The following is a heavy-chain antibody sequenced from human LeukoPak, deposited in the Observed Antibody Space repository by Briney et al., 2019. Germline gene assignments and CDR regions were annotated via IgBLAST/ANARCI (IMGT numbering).Heavy chain of an antibody. CDR3: AREVLWQLAPDY. CDR2: INPNSGGT. D-gene: IGHD3-16*01. Sequence: ASVKVSCKASGYTFTGYYMHWVRQAPGQGLEWMGWINPNSGGTNYAQKFQGRVTMTRDMSTSTDYMELSSLRSDDTAVYYCAREVLWQLAPDYWGQGTLVTVSS. V-gene: IGHV1-2*02. J-gene: IGHJ4*02. CDR1: GYTFTGYY.